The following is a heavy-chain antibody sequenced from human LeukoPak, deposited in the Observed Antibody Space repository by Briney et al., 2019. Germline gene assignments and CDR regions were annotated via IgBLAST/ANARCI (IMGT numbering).Heavy chain of an antibody. V-gene: IGHV3-11*01. CDR2: ISSSGSTI. CDR3: AREPLRDILTGPDAFDI. D-gene: IGHD3-9*01. Sequence: PGGSLRLSCAASGFTFSDYYMSWIRQAPGKGLEWVSYISSSGSTIYYADSVKGRFTISRDNAKNSLYLQMNSLRAEDTAVYYCAREPLRDILTGPDAFDIWGQGTMVTVSS. J-gene: IGHJ3*02. CDR1: GFTFSDYY.